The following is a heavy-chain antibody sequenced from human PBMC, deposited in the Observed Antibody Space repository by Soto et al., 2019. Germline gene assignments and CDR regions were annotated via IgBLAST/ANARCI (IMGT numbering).Heavy chain of an antibody. CDR1: GFTFSSYS. CDR3: ARGIEELLWFGELPNGGNWFDP. J-gene: IGHJ5*02. D-gene: IGHD3-10*01. CDR2: ISSSSSYI. V-gene: IGHV3-21*01. Sequence: GGSLRLSCAASGFTFSSYSMNWVRQAPGKGLEWVSSISSSSSYIYYADSVKGRFTISRDNAKNSLYLQMNSLRAEDTAVYYCARGIEELLWFGELPNGGNWFDPWGQGTLVTVSS.